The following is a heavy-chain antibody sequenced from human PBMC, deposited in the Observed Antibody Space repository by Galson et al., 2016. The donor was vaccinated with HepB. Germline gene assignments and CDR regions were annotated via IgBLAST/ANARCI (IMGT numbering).Heavy chain of an antibody. Sequence: SLRLSCAASGFTFSNYAMSWVRQAPGKGLEWVSAINHEGVRTYYSDFVKGRFTISRDNSKNTLCLQMSSLRADDTAVYYCARDLVPSWEGGLFDYWGQGTLVTVSS. D-gene: IGHD1-26*01. CDR1: GFTFSNYA. V-gene: IGHV3-23*01. J-gene: IGHJ4*02. CDR2: INHEGVRT. CDR3: ARDLVPSWEGGLFDY.